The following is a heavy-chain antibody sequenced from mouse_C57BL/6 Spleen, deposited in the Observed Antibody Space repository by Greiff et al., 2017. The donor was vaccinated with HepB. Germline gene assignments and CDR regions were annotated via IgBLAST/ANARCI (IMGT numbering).Heavy chain of an antibody. Sequence: VKLMESGPGLVQPSQSLSITCTVSGFSLTSYGIHWVRQSPGKGLEWLGVIWRGGSTDYNAAFMSRLSITKDNSKSQVFFKMNSLQADDTAIYYCAKNWDGWYFDVWGTGTTVTVSS. J-gene: IGHJ1*03. V-gene: IGHV2-5*01. D-gene: IGHD4-1*01. CDR1: GFSLTSYG. CDR3: AKNWDGWYFDV. CDR2: IWRGGST.